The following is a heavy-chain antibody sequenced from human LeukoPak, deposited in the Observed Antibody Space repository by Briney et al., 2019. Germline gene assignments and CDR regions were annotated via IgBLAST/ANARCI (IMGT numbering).Heavy chain of an antibody. V-gene: IGHV3-30*18. Sequence: GGSLRLSCAASGFTFSSYGMHWVRQAPGKGLEWVAVISYDGSNKYYADSVKGRLTISRDNSKNTLYLQMNSLRAEDTAVYYCAKDRSSWRFDYWGQGTLVTVSS. CDR3: AKDRSSWRFDY. J-gene: IGHJ4*02. CDR2: ISYDGSNK. CDR1: GFTFSSYG. D-gene: IGHD6-13*01.